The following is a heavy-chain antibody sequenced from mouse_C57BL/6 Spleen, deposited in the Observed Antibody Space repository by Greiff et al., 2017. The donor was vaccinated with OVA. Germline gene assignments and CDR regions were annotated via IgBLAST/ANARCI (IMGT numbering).Heavy chain of an antibody. Sequence: EVQLQQSGPELVKPGASVKISCKASGYTFTDYYMNWVKQSHGKSLEWIGDINPNNGGTSYNQKFKGKATLTVDKSSSTAYMELRSLTSEDSAVYYCARSDIYYGSSLYAMDYWGQGTSVTVSS. D-gene: IGHD1-1*01. CDR3: ARSDIYYGSSLYAMDY. CDR2: INPNNGGT. V-gene: IGHV1-26*01. CDR1: GYTFTDYY. J-gene: IGHJ4*01.